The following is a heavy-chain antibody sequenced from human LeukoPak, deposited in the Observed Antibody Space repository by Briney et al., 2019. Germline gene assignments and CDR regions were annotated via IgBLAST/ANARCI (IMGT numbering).Heavy chain of an antibody. J-gene: IGHJ3*02. D-gene: IGHD2-15*01. CDR2: IYYSGST. CDR1: GGSISSYY. Sequence: SETLSLTCTVSGGSISSYYWSWIRQPPGKGLEWIGYIYYSGSTNYNPSLKSRVTISVDTSKNQFSLKLSSVTAADTAVYYCARVGNPRIFLHPGAFDIWGQGTMVTVSS. CDR3: ARVGNPRIFLHPGAFDI. V-gene: IGHV4-59*01.